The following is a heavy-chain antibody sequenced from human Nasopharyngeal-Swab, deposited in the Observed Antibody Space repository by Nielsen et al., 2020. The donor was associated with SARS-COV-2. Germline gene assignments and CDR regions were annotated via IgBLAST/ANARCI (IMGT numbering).Heavy chain of an antibody. V-gene: IGHV1-2*02. CDR2: INTKSGGT. CDR1: GYSFAGYY. CDR3: ARDVIPAYGSGTYHDY. Sequence: ASVKVSCKASGYSFAGYYMHWVRQAPGQGLEWMGWINTKSGGTDYAQKLQGRVTMTRDTSISTAYMELSSLISDDTAVYYCARDVIPAYGSGTYHDYWGQGTLVTVSS. J-gene: IGHJ4*02. D-gene: IGHD3-10*01.